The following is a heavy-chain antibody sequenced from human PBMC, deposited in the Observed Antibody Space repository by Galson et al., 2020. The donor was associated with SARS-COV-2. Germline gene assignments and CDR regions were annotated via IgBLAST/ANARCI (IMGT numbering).Heavy chain of an antibody. Sequence: LSLTCAASGFTFSSYTLNWVRQAPGKGLEWVSSISSGSNYIYYADSFKGRFTSSRDNAKNSLYLQINSLRAEDTAVYYCARYQGYFNLWGRGTLVTVSS. CDR1: GFTFSSYT. CDR3: ARYQGYFNL. V-gene: IGHV3-21*01. J-gene: IGHJ2*01. CDR2: ISSGSNYI.